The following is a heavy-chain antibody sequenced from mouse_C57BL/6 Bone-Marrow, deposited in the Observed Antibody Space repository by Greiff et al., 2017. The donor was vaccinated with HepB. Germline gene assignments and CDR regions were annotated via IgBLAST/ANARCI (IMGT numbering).Heavy chain of an antibody. V-gene: IGHV1-80*01. J-gene: IGHJ4*01. CDR1: GYAFSSYW. CDR2: IYPGDGDT. D-gene: IGHD3-2*02. CDR3: AKRDSSGYVGGVCYATDY. Sequence: QVQLKESGAELVKPGASVKISCKASGYAFSSYWMNWVKQRPGKGLEWIGQIYPGDGDTNYNGKFKGKATLTADKSSSTAYMQLSSLTSEDSAVYFCAKRDSSGYVGGVCYATDYWGQGTSVTVSS.